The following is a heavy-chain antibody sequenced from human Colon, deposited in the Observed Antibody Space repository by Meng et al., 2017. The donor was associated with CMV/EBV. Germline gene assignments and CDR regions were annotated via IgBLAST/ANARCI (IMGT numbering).Heavy chain of an antibody. CDR1: AYPFTAYC. J-gene: IGHJ5*02. CDR3: ARDWLGFKVWFGP. D-gene: IGHD3-3*01. V-gene: IGHV1-2*02. CDR2: INPTSGGT. Sequence: CQASAYPFTAYCVHWMRQAPGQRLEWLEWINPTSGGTNYAQKFEGRVTMTRDTSISTAYMEMRRLTSDDTAVYYCARDWLGFKVWFGPWGQGTLVTVSS.